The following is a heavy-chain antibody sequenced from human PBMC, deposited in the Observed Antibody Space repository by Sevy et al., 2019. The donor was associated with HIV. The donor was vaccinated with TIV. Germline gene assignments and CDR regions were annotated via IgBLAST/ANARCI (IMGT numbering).Heavy chain of an antibody. J-gene: IGHJ6*02. CDR3: PREGSSYDTYYYDYAMDL. D-gene: IGHD3-10*01. CDR1: GFTFNSYW. Sequence: GGSLRLSCAASGFTFNSYWMTWVRQAPGKGLEWVANINQDGSEKYYVDSVKGRFTISRDNSQNSLSLQMNTLRVDDTAVYFWPREGSSYDTYYYDYAMDLWGLGTTVTVSS. V-gene: IGHV3-7*01. CDR2: INQDGSEK.